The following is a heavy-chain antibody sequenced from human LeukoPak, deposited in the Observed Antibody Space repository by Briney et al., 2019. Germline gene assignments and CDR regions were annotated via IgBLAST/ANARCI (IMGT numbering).Heavy chain of an antibody. D-gene: IGHD2-2*02. Sequence: ASVKVSCKASGYTFTSYDINWVRQATGQGLEWMGWMNPNSGNTGYAQKFQGRVTMTRNTSISTAYMELSRLRSDDTAVYYCARERGYCSSSACYTSDAFDIWGQGTMVTASS. CDR2: MNPNSGNT. CDR1: GYTFTSYD. V-gene: IGHV1-8*01. CDR3: ARERGYCSSSACYTSDAFDI. J-gene: IGHJ3*02.